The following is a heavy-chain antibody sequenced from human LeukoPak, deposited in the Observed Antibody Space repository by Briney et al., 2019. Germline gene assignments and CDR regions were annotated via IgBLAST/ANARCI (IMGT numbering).Heavy chain of an antibody. CDR2: LFYSGNT. CDR1: GDSFSSSGYY. V-gene: IGHV4-39*07. CDR3: ARDHVILWFGELSLGGPSYPRYFDY. J-gene: IGHJ4*02. D-gene: IGHD3-10*01. Sequence: SETLSLTCTVSGDSFSSSGYYWGWIRQPPGKGLEWIGTLFYSGNTYYNPSLKSRVTISVDTSKNQFSLKLSSVTAADTAVYYCARDHVILWFGELSLGGPSYPRYFDYWGQGTLVTVSS.